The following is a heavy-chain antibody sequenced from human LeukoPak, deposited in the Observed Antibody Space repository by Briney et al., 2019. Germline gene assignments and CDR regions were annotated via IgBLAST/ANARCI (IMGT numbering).Heavy chain of an antibody. V-gene: IGHV4-34*01. D-gene: IGHD2-2*03. Sequence: SETLSLTCAVYGGTFSGYYWSWIRQPPGKGLEWIGEINHSGSTNYNPSLKSRVTVSVDTSKNQFSLKLSSVTAADTAVYYCARWVLGSLFYWGQGTLVTVSS. J-gene: IGHJ4*02. CDR3: ARWVLGSLFY. CDR1: GGTFSGYY. CDR2: INHSGST.